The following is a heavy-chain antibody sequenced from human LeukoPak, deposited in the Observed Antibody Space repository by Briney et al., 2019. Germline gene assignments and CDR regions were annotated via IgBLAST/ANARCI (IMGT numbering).Heavy chain of an antibody. D-gene: IGHD3-3*01. V-gene: IGHV4-61*02. CDR1: GGSISSSSYY. J-gene: IGHJ6*03. CDR2: IYTSGST. Sequence: KPSETLSLTCTVSGGSISSSSYYWGWIRQPPGKGLEWIGRIYTSGSTNYNPSLKSRVTISVDTSKNQFSLKLSSVTAADTAVYYCARTYYDFWSGYYYYYMDVWGKGTTVTVSS. CDR3: ARTYYDFWSGYYYYYMDV.